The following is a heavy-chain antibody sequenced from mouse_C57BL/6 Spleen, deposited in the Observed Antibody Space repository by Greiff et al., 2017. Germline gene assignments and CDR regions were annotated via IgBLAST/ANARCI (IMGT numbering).Heavy chain of an antibody. CDR2: IYPGGGYT. D-gene: IGHD1-1*01. V-gene: IGHV1-63*01. CDR1: GYTFTNYW. J-gene: IGHJ1*03. Sequence: QVQLKQSGAELVRPGTSVKMSCKASGYTFTNYWIGWAKQRPGHGLEWIGDIYPGGGYTNYNEKFKGKATLTADKSSSTAYMQFSSLTSEDSAIYYCAREGTVARYFDVWGTGTTVTVSS. CDR3: AREGTVARYFDV.